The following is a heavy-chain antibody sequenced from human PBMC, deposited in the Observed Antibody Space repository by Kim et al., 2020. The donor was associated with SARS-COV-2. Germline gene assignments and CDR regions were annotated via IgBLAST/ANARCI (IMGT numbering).Heavy chain of an antibody. V-gene: IGHV3-23*01. CDR3: AKDSSNYEHFDY. J-gene: IGHJ4*02. D-gene: IGHD4-4*01. Sequence: YYADSVKGRFTISRDNSKNTLYLQMNSLRAEDTAVYYCAKDSSNYEHFDYWGQGTLVTVSS.